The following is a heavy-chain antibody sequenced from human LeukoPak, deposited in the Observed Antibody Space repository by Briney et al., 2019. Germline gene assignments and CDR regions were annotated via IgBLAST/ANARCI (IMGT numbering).Heavy chain of an antibody. CDR1: GGSISSSSYY. V-gene: IGHV4-39*07. CDR2: IYYSGST. J-gene: IGHJ6*03. Sequence: PSETLSLTCTVSGGSISSSSYYWGWIRQPPGKGLEWIGSIYYSGSTYYNPSLKSRVTISVDTSKNQFSLKLSSVTAADTAVYYCARHVVVVAATLERYYYYYMDVWGKGTTVTVSS. CDR3: ARHVVVVAATLERYYYYYMDV. D-gene: IGHD2-15*01.